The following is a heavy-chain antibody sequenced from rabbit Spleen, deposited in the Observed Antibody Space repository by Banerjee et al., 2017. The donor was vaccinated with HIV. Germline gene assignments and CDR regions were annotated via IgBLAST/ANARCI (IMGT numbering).Heavy chain of an antibody. Sequence: QEQLVESGGGLVQPEGSLTVTCTASGFSFSNNYYMCWVRQAPGKGLEWIACIEAGSSGFTYFASWAKGRFTISKTSSTTVTLQMTSLTAADTATYFCARDTSSSFSSYGMDLWGPGTLVTVS. D-gene: IGHD1-1*01. J-gene: IGHJ6*01. CDR2: IEAGSSGFT. CDR3: ARDTSSSFSSYGMDL. CDR1: GFSFSNNYY. V-gene: IGHV1S45*01.